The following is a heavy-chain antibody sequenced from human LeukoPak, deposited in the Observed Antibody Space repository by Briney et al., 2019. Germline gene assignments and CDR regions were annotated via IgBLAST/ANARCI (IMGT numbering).Heavy chain of an antibody. CDR3: SLARSEYHYGMDV. Sequence: SQTLSLTCAISGDSVSSISVAWNWIRQSPSRGLEWLGRTYYRSKWYYEYAVSVKSRINISPDTSKNQFSLQLTSVTPEDTAVYYCSLARSEYHYGMDVWGQGTTVTVYS. CDR1: GDSVSSISVA. V-gene: IGHV6-1*01. CDR2: TYYRSKWYY. J-gene: IGHJ6*02.